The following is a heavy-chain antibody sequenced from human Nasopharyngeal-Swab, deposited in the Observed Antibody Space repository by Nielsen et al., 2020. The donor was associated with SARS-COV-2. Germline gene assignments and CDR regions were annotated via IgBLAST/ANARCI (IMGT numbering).Heavy chain of an antibody. CDR3: TTDRIWSKWLVTGYYYYGRDV. V-gene: IGHV3-15*01. CDR2: IKSKTDGGTT. D-gene: IGHD6-19*01. Sequence: GESLKIPCAASGFTFSNAWMSWVRQDPGKGLEWVGRIKSKTDGGTTEYAAPVKGRFTISRDDSKNTLYLQMNSLKTEDTAVYYCTTDRIWSKWLVTGYYYYGRDVWGQGTTVTVSS. J-gene: IGHJ6*02. CDR1: GFTFSNAW.